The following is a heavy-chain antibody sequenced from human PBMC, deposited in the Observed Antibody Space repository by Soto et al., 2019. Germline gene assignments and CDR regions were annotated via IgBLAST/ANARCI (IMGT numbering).Heavy chain of an antibody. Sequence: LRLSCAASEFTFNSYWMHWVRQAPGKGLVWVPRINSDESITDYADSVRGRFTISRDNAKNMLYLQMNSLRAEDTAVYYCARDFGPTIAARVPFDYWGQGILVTVSS. D-gene: IGHD6-6*01. J-gene: IGHJ4*02. V-gene: IGHV3-74*01. CDR2: INSDESIT. CDR1: EFTFNSYW. CDR3: ARDFGPTIAARVPFDY.